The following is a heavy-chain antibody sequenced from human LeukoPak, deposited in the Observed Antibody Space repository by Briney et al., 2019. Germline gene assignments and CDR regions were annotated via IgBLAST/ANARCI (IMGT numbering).Heavy chain of an antibody. CDR2: IKEDGSEK. Sequence: GGSLRLSCAASGFTFSSYAMSWVRQAPGKGLEWVASIKEDGSEKYYVDSVKGRFTISRDNAKNSVYLQMNSLRAEDTAVYYCAREGDYYCSGGSCYDYWGQGTLVTVSS. CDR1: GFTFSSYA. CDR3: AREGDYYCSGGSCYDY. V-gene: IGHV3-7*01. D-gene: IGHD2-15*01. J-gene: IGHJ4*02.